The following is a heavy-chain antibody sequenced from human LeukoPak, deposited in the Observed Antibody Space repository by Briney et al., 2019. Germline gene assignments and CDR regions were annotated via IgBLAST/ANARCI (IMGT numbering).Heavy chain of an antibody. CDR2: IKQDGSEK. CDR3: ARDKFSGNYYDSSGYYFDY. J-gene: IGHJ4*02. CDR1: GFTFSSYW. D-gene: IGHD3-22*01. Sequence: GSLRLSCAASGFTFSSYWMSWVRQAPGKGLEWVANIKQDGSEKYYVDSVKGRFTIFRDNAKNSLYLQMNSLRAEDTAVYYCARDKFSGNYYDSSGYYFDYWGLGTLVTVSS. V-gene: IGHV3-7*01.